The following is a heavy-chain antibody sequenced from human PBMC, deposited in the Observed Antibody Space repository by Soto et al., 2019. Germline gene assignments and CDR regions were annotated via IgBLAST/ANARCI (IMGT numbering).Heavy chain of an antibody. J-gene: IGHJ4*02. V-gene: IGHV3-23*01. CDR3: AKEKERFLEWLLEANMPDY. Sequence: GGSLRLSCAASGFTFSSYAMSWVRQAPGKGLEWVSAISGSGGSTYYADSVKGRFTISRDNSKNTLYLQMNSLRAEDTAVYYCAKEKERFLEWLLEANMPDYWGQGTLVTVSS. CDR2: ISGSGGST. D-gene: IGHD3-3*01. CDR1: GFTFSSYA.